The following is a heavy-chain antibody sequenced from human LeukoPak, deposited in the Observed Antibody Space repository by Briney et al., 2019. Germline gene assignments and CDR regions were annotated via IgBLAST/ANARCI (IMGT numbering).Heavy chain of an antibody. CDR1: GFIFSNYA. Sequence: GGSLRLSCAASGFIFSNYAMSWVRQVPGRGLEWVSTISSRGDSTYVADSVKGRFTISRDKSKNSLYLQMNTVRAEDTAVYYCVKGPRPDITVAHTVENWGQGTLITVSS. D-gene: IGHD6-19*01. CDR2: ISSRGDST. CDR3: VKGPRPDITVAHTVEN. V-gene: IGHV3-23*01. J-gene: IGHJ4*02.